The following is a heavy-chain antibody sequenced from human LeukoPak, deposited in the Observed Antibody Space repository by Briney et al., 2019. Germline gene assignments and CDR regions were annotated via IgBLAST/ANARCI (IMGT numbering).Heavy chain of an antibody. Sequence: GGSLRLSCAASGFTFSDYYMSWIRQAPGKGLEWVSYISSSGSTIYYADSVKGRFTISRDNAKNPLYLQMNSLRAEDTAVYYCARDRYYDSSGYYLGYWGQGTLVTVSS. CDR3: ARDRYYDSSGYYLGY. CDR1: GFTFSDYY. V-gene: IGHV3-11*01. CDR2: ISSSGSTI. J-gene: IGHJ4*02. D-gene: IGHD3-22*01.